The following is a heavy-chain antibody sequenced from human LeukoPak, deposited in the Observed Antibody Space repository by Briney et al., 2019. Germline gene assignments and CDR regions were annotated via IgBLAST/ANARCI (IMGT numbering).Heavy chain of an antibody. V-gene: IGHV3-30*02. J-gene: IGHJ6*03. D-gene: IGHD1-26*01. CDR1: GFTFSSYA. CDR3: ARDPYSGAYGDTYYYYMDV. CDR2: IRYDGSNK. Sequence: PGGSLRLSCAASGFTFSSYAMHWVRQAPGKGLEWVAFIRYDGSNKYYADSVRGRFTISRDNAKNSLYLQLNSLRAEDTAIYYCARDPYSGAYGDTYYYYMDVWGKGTTVTIS.